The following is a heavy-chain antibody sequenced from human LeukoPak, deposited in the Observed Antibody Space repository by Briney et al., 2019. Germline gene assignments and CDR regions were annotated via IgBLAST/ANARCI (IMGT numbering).Heavy chain of an antibody. CDR3: ARDKTIGGIDAFDI. D-gene: IGHD4/OR15-4a*01. V-gene: IGHV4-59*01. CDR2: IYYSGST. J-gene: IGHJ3*02. Sequence: PSETLSLTCTVSGGSISSYYWSWIRQPPGKGLEWIGYIYYSGSTNYNPSLKSRVTIPVDTSKNQFSLKLSSVTAADTAVYYCARDKTIGGIDAFDIWGQGTMVTVSS. CDR1: GGSISSYY.